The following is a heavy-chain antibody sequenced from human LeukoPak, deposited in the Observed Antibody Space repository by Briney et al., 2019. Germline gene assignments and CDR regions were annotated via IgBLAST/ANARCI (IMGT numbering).Heavy chain of an antibody. V-gene: IGHV1-69*05. CDR3: ARDTIEPGAFDT. CDR1: GGTFSSYA. Sequence: SVKVSCKASGGTFSSYAISWVRQAPGQGLEWMGGIIPIFGTANYAQKFQGRVTITTDESTSTAYMELSSLRSEDTAVYYRARDTIEPGAFDTWGQGTMVTVSS. D-gene: IGHD3-9*01. CDR2: IIPIFGTA. J-gene: IGHJ3*02.